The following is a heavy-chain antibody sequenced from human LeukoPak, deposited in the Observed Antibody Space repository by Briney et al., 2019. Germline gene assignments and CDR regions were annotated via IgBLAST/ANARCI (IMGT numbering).Heavy chain of an antibody. J-gene: IGHJ4*02. CDR3: ARDSGDSSGYYPGY. V-gene: IGHV3-33*01. Sequence: GGSLRLSCATSGFTFSTQGMHWVRQAPGKGLEWVAAIWHDGNNKYYVDSVKGRFTISRDNSKNTVYLQMNSLRVEDTAVYYCARDSGDSSGYYPGYWGQGTLVTVSS. D-gene: IGHD3-22*01. CDR1: GFTFSTQG. CDR2: IWHDGNNK.